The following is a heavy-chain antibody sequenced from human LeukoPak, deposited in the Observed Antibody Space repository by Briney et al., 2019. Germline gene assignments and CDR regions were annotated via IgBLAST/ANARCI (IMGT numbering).Heavy chain of an antibody. CDR2: ISDSGGRT. Sequence: GGSLRLSCAASGFTVSSNYMSWVRQAPGKGLEWVAGISDSGGRTNYADSVKGRFTISRDNPKNTLYLQMNSLRAEDTAVYFCAKRGVVIRVILVGFHKEAYYFDSWGQGALVTVSS. D-gene: IGHD3-22*01. J-gene: IGHJ4*02. CDR1: GFTVSSNY. CDR3: AKRGVVIRVILVGFHKEAYYFDS. V-gene: IGHV3-23*01.